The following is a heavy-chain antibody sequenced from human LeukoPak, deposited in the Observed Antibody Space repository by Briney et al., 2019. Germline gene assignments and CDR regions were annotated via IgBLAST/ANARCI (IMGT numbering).Heavy chain of an antibody. CDR1: GSTFSSYA. D-gene: IGHD6-13*01. V-gene: IGHV3-23*01. CDR3: AKESYSSSRYDP. J-gene: IGHJ5*02. CDR2: ISCSGGST. Sequence: PGGSLRLSCAASGSTFSSYAMSWVRQAPGKGLEWVSAISCSGGSTYYADSGKGRFTISRDNSKNTLYLQMNSLRAEDTAVYYCAKESYSSSRYDPWGQGTLVTVSS.